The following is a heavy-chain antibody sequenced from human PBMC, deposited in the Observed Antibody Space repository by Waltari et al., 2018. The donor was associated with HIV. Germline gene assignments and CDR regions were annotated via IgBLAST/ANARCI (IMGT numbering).Heavy chain of an antibody. CDR3: AQGNYDVLTGYYGLAFEY. Sequence: EVQLVESGGTLVQTGGSLRLSCSASGFTSSSYAIHWARQTPGKGWKECSAISADGPSTYYAGSRKGRFTMTRYNSKTTVWLQMRSLGAEDTAVYYCAQGNYDVLTGYYGLAFEYLGQGTLVTVSS. D-gene: IGHD3-9*01. J-gene: IGHJ4*02. CDR2: ISADGPST. V-gene: IGHV3-64D*06. CDR1: GFTSSSYA.